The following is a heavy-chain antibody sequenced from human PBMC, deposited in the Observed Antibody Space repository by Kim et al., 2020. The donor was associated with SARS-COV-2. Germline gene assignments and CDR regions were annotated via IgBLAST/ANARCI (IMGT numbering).Heavy chain of an antibody. Sequence: GGSLRLSCAASGFTFSSYGMHWVRQAPGKGLEWVAVIWYDGSNKYYADSVKGRFTISRDNSKNTLYLQMNSLRAEDTAVYYCAKDRHGSENYYSDYWGQGTVLTLPS. CDR2: IWYDGSNK. V-gene: IGHV3-33*06. CDR1: GFTFSSYG. J-gene: IGHJ4*02. D-gene: IGHD3-10*01. CDR3: AKDRHGSENYYSDY.